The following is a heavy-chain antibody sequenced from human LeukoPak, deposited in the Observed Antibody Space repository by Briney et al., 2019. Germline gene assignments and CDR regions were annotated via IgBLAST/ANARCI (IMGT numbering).Heavy chain of an antibody. CDR3: ARDRSSSESIVY. Sequence: GGSLRLSCAASGFTFSSYAMHWVRQAPGKGLEWVAVIPNDGGNKFYAESVTGRFTISRDHSKHTLFLEMNSLRAEGPAVYFCARDRSSSESIVYWGRGSLVSVPS. CDR1: GFTFSSYA. D-gene: IGHD3-10*01. CDR2: IPNDGGNK. J-gene: IGHJ4*01. V-gene: IGHV3-30-3*01.